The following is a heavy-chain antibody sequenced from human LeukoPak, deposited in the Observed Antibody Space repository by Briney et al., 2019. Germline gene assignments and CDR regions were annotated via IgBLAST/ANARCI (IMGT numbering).Heavy chain of an antibody. Sequence: PGGSLRLSCAASGFTFNNYALTWVRETPGKGLECVSAISGDGVSPYYVDSVRGRFTISRDNSKNTLYLQMNSLRVEDTAVYFCARDPGAFPYFFDCWGQGTLVTVTS. CDR2: ISGDGVSP. V-gene: IGHV3-23*01. J-gene: IGHJ4*02. CDR1: GFTFNNYA. CDR3: ARDPGAFPYFFDC. D-gene: IGHD4/OR15-4a*01.